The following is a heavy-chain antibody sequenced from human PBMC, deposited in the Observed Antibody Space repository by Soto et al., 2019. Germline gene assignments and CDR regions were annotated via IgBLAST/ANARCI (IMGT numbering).Heavy chain of an antibody. CDR2: ISGSGDST. J-gene: IGHJ4*02. D-gene: IGHD1-7*01. Sequence: GGSLRLSCAASGFTLTGFTFSIYAMSWVRQAPGKGLEWVAGISGSGDSTFYADAVKGRFTISRDNSETTVSLQMNSLRADDTAVYYCAKGDPASELHYFAYCGPAPLVTVSS. CDR3: AKGDPASELHYFAY. CDR1: GFTLTGFTFSIYA. V-gene: IGHV3-23*01.